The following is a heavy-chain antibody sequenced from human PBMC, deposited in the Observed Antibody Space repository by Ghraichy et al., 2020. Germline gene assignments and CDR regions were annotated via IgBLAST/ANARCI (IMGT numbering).Heavy chain of an antibody. J-gene: IGHJ4*02. CDR3: ARDLGRADY. D-gene: IGHD1-26*01. V-gene: IGHV4-34*01. CDR2: INHSGST. CDR1: GGSFSGYY. Sequence: SETLSLTCAVYGGSFSGYYWSWIRQPPGKGLEWIGEINHSGSTSYNPSLKSRVTISVDTSKNQFSLKLSSVTAADTAVYYCARDLGRADYWGQGTLVTVSS.